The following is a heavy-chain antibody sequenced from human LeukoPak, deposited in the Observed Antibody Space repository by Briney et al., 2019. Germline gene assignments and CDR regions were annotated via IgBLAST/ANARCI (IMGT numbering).Heavy chain of an antibody. Sequence: PGGSLRLSCAASGFTFSDYGMHWVRQAPGKGLEWVSYISGNSSTIYYADSVRGRFTISRDNAKNSLYLQMNSLRDEDTAVYYCARDRYDSNGYYYGVCDYWGQGTLVTVSS. J-gene: IGHJ4*02. CDR2: ISGNSSTI. CDR1: GFTFSDYG. V-gene: IGHV3-48*02. D-gene: IGHD3-22*01. CDR3: ARDRYDSNGYYYGVCDY.